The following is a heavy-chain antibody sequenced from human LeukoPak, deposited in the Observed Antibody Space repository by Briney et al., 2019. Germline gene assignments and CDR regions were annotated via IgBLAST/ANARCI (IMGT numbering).Heavy chain of an antibody. V-gene: IGHV3-21*01. J-gene: IGHJ4*02. CDR3: ARDSSTIIDY. CDR1: GFTFSTYS. Sequence: PGGSLGLSCAASGFTFSTYSMNWVRQAPGKGLEWVSSISSSSSYIYYTDSAKGRFTISRDNAKNSLYLQMNSLRAEDTAVYYCARDSSTIIDYWGQGTLVTVSS. D-gene: IGHD2-2*01. CDR2: ISSSSSYI.